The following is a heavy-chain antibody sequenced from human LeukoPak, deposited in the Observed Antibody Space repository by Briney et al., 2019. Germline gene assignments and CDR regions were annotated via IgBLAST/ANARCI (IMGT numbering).Heavy chain of an antibody. CDR1: GYTFTSYD. Sequence: ASVKVSCKASGYTFTSYDINWVRQATGQGLEWMGWMNPNSGNTGYAQKFQGRVTMIRNTSISTAYMELSSLRSEDTAVYYCVRDAYCSRTSCYRGGYNWFDPWGQGTLVTVSS. V-gene: IGHV1-8*01. CDR3: VRDAYCSRTSCYRGGYNWFDP. D-gene: IGHD2-2*02. CDR2: MNPNSGNT. J-gene: IGHJ5*02.